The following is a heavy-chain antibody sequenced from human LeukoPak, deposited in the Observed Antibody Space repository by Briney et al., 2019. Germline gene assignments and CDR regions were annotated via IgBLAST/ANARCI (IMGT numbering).Heavy chain of an antibody. D-gene: IGHD3-9*01. CDR3: ASPTHYDILTGYPLVFDY. CDR1: GGTFSSYA. Sequence: ASVKVSCKASGGTFSSYAISWVRQAPGQGLEWMGRIIPILGIANYAQKFQGRVTITADKSTSTAYMELSSLRSEDTAVYYCASPTHYDILTGYPLVFDYWGQGTLVTVSS. CDR2: IIPILGIA. J-gene: IGHJ4*02. V-gene: IGHV1-69*04.